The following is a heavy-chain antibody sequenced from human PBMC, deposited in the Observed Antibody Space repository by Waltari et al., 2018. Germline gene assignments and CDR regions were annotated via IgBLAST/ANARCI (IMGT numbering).Heavy chain of an antibody. V-gene: IGHV4-34*01. J-gene: IGHJ5*02. D-gene: IGHD2-2*01. CDR3: ARGRYCSSTSCLRWFDP. Sequence: QVQLQQWGAGLLKPSETLSLTCAVYGGSFSGYYWSWLRQPPGKGLEWIGEINQSGSTNYNPALKSRVTISVDTSKNQFSLRLSSVTAADTAVYYCARGRYCSSTSCLRWFDPWGQGTLVTVSS. CDR2: INQSGST. CDR1: GGSFSGYY.